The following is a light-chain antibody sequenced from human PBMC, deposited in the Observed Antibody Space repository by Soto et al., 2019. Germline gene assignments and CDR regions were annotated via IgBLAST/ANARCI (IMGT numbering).Light chain of an antibody. V-gene: IGKV1-5*01. CDR3: QHYDSYPWT. Sequence: DIQMTQSPSTLSASIGDRVTITCRASQTINNWLAWYQQKPGKAPNLLIYHASHLETGVPSRFSGSAFGTDFTLTISSLQPDDFATYYRQHYDSYPWTFGQGTKVEIK. CDR1: QTINNW. CDR2: HAS. J-gene: IGKJ1*01.